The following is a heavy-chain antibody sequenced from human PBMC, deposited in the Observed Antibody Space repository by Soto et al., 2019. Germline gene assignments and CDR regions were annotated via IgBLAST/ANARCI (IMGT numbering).Heavy chain of an antibody. CDR2: ISSNGGST. D-gene: IGHD6-13*01. J-gene: IGHJ4*02. Sequence: PGGSLRLSCAASGFTFSSYAMHWVRQAPGKGLEYVSAISSNGGSTYYANSVKGRFTISRDNSKNTLYLQMGSLRAEDMAVYYCARVATPYSSSWYLNWGQGTLVTVSS. V-gene: IGHV3-64*01. CDR3: ARVATPYSSSWYLN. CDR1: GFTFSSYA.